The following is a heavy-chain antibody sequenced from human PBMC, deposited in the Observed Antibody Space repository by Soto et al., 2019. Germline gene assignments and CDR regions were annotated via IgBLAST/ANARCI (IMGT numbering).Heavy chain of an antibody. Sequence: PGGSLRLSCAASGFTFSDFFMAWLRQAPGKGLEWLSSVSSNSDSRYYADSIKGRFTISRDNAGNSLYLQLNSLRPEDTAVYYCARVRKVAWFDPWGQGTLVIVSS. CDR1: GFTFSDFF. J-gene: IGHJ5*02. CDR2: VSSNSDSR. CDR3: ARVRKVAWFDP. V-gene: IGHV3-11*01.